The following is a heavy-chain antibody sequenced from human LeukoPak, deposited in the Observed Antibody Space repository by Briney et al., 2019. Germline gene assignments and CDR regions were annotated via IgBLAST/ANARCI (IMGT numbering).Heavy chain of an antibody. Sequence: SETLSLTCTVSGGSISSYYWSWIRQPPGKGLEWIGEITHSGSTNYNPSLKSRVTISVDTSKNQFSPKLSSVTAADTAVYYCARTQTYYDFWSGYSPFDYWGQETLVTVSS. CDR1: GGSISSYY. CDR3: ARTQTYYDFWSGYSPFDY. D-gene: IGHD3-3*01. J-gene: IGHJ4*02. V-gene: IGHV4-34*01. CDR2: ITHSGST.